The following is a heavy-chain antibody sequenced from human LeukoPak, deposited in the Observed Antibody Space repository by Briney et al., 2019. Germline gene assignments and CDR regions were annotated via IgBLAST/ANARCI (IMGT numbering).Heavy chain of an antibody. V-gene: IGHV4-28*05. Sequence: PSDTLSLTCAVSGYSISSSNWWGWIRQPPGKGLEWIGYIYYSGSIYYNPSLKSRVTISVDTSKNQFSLKLSSVTAADTAVYYCARTRYYYNSRSYGAPYYFDYWGQGTLVTVSS. D-gene: IGHD3-10*01. CDR1: GYSISSSNW. J-gene: IGHJ4*02. CDR3: ARTRYYYNSRSYGAPYYFDY. CDR2: IYYSGSI.